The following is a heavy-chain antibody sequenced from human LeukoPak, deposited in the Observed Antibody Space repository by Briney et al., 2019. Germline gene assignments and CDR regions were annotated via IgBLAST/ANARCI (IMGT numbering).Heavy chain of an antibody. J-gene: IGHJ4*02. CDR2: INPNSGGT. V-gene: IGHV1-2*02. Sequence: ASVKVSCKASGYTFTGYYMHWVRQAPGQGLEWMGWINPNSGGTNYAQKFQGRVTITADESTSTAYMELSSLRSEDTAVYYCGNYYDSSGFDYWGRGTLVTVSS. CDR3: GNYYDSSGFDY. D-gene: IGHD3-22*01. CDR1: GYTFTGYY.